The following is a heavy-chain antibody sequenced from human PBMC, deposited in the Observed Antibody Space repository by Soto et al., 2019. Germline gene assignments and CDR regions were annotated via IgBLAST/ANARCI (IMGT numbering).Heavy chain of an antibody. J-gene: IGHJ4*02. CDR1: GYSISSGYY. CDR2: IFXSXXX. Sequence: ETLSLTCAVSGYSISSGYYWGWIRQPPGKGLXWIGXIFXSXXXXXNXXLKSRVTISVDTSKNQFSLKLSSVTAAETAVYYCARDDYGGGYYFDYWGQGTLVTVSS. D-gene: IGHD4-17*01. CDR3: ARDDYGGGYYFDY. V-gene: IGHV4-38-2*02.